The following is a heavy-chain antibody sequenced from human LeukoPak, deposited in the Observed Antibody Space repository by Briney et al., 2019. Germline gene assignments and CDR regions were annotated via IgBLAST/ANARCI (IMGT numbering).Heavy chain of an antibody. D-gene: IGHD3-22*01. J-gene: IGHJ4*02. V-gene: IGHV3-7*01. Sequence: PGGSLRLSCAASGFTFSGYWMNWVRQPPGKGLEWVANIKEDGSEIYYVDSVKGRFTISRDNAKNSLYLQMNSLRAEDTAVHYCASDRDYYDSSGYLFDYWGQGTLVTVSS. CDR2: IKEDGSEI. CDR1: GFTFSGYW. CDR3: ASDRDYYDSSGYLFDY.